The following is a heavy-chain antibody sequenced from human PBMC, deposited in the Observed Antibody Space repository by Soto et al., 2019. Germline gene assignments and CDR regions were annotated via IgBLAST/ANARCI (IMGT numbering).Heavy chain of an antibody. V-gene: IGHV3-48*01. CDR1: GFTFSSYS. D-gene: IGHD4-17*01. CDR3: AREAAHGEHYFDY. Sequence: GSLRLSCAASGFTFSSYSMNWVRQAPGKGLERVSYISSSSSTIYYADSVKGRFTISRDNAKNSLYLQMNSLRAEDTAVYYCAREAAHGEHYFDYWGQGTLVTVSS. J-gene: IGHJ4*02. CDR2: ISSSSSTI.